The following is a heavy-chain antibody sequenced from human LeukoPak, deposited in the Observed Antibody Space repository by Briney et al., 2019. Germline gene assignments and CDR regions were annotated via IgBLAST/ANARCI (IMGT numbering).Heavy chain of an antibody. J-gene: IGHJ4*02. CDR2: IWYDGSNK. Sequence: GRSLTLSCAASGFTFNSYGMHWVRQAPGKGLEGVAVIWYDGSNKYYADSVKGRFTISRDNSKNTLYLQMNSLRAEDTAVYYCARERGIAAAAAFDYWGQGTLVTVSS. V-gene: IGHV3-33*01. CDR3: ARERGIAAAAAFDY. D-gene: IGHD6-13*01. CDR1: GFTFNSYG.